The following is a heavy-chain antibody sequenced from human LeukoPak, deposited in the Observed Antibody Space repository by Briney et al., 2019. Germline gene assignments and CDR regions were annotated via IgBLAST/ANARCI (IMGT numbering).Heavy chain of an antibody. CDR1: GYTFTTYL. D-gene: IGHD1-26*01. J-gene: IGHJ3*02. CDR2: LHPVTGGT. Sequence: VASVKVSCKASGYTFTTYLIHWVRQAPGQGLVWMGELHPVTGGTNYAQKFQGRVTMTRDTSTSTVYLELSSLTSEDTAVYFCARDPANGRPDAYDIWGQGTRVTVSS. CDR3: ARDPANGRPDAYDI. V-gene: IGHV1-46*01.